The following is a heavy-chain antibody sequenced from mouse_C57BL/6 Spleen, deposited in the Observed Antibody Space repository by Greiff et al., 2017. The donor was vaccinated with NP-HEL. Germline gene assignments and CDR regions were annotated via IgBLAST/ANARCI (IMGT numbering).Heavy chain of an antibody. CDR2: FNPSSGYT. D-gene: IGHD2-3*01. CDR1: GYTFTSYW. V-gene: IGHV1-7*01. Sequence: VQLQESGAELAKPGASVKLSCKASGYTFTSYWMHWVKQRPGQGLEWIGYFNPSSGYTKYNQKFKDQATLTADKSSSTAYMQLSSLTYEDSAVYYCARSRDGYSAWFAYWGQGTLVTVSA. J-gene: IGHJ3*01. CDR3: ARSRDGYSAWFAY.